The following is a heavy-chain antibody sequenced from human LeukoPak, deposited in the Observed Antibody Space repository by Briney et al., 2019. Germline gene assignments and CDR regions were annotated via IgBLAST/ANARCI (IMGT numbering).Heavy chain of an antibody. J-gene: IGHJ4*02. CDR2: IIPIFGTA. V-gene: IGHV1-69*06. D-gene: IGHD3-10*01. CDR3: ARPLLGVTTSLFEY. CDR1: GGTFSSYA. Sequence: ASVKVSCKASGGTFSSYAISWVRQAPGQGLEWMGGIIPIFGTANYAQKFQGRVTITADKSTSTAYMELSSLRSEDTAVYYCARPLLGVTTSLFEYWGQGTLVTVSS.